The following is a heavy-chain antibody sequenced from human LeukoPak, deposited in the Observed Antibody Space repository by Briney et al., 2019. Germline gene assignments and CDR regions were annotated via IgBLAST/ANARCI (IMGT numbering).Heavy chain of an antibody. J-gene: IGHJ3*02. CDR1: GYTFTSYD. Sequence: ASVKVSCKASGYTFTSYDINWVRQATGQGLEWMGWMNPNSGNTGYAQKFQGRVTITRKTSISTAYMELSSLRSEDTAVYYCASALHSSGWYEEDAFDIWGQGTMVTVSS. CDR2: MNPNSGNT. CDR3: ASALHSSGWYEEDAFDI. D-gene: IGHD6-19*01. V-gene: IGHV1-8*03.